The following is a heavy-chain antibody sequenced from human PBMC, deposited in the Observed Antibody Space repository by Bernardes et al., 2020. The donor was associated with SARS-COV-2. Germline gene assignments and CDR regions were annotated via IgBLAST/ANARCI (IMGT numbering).Heavy chain of an antibody. CDR2: IHQSGSEK. J-gene: IGHJ3*02. V-gene: IGHV3-7*01. D-gene: IGHD3-3*01. Sequence: GGSLRLSCSASGFTFSSFCMSWIRQAPGKGLEWVANIHQSGSEKYYVDSVKGRFTISRDSYKNSVSLQMDSLRVEDTGLYYCVRDRDWDKRSETFDIWGHVTMVTVSS. CDR1: GFTFSSFC. CDR3: VRDRDWDKRSETFDI.